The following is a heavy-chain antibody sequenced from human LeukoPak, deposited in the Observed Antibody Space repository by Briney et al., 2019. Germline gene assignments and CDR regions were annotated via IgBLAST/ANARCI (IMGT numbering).Heavy chain of an antibody. Sequence: GGSLRLXCAASGFTFSSYEMNWVRQAPGKGLEWVSYISSSGSTTYYADSVKGRFTISRDNAKKSLYLQMNSLRAEDTAVYYCVRDLEGQGLDAFDIWGQGTMVTVSS. CDR2: ISSSGSTT. V-gene: IGHV3-48*03. CDR1: GFTFSSYE. J-gene: IGHJ3*02. D-gene: IGHD5-24*01. CDR3: VRDLEGQGLDAFDI.